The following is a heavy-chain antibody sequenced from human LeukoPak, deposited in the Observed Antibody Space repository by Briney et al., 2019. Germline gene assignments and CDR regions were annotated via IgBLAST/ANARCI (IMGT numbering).Heavy chain of an antibody. J-gene: IGHJ5*02. D-gene: IGHD3-10*01. CDR1: GGSISSYY. CDR3: ARHAPPELLWYIWFDP. V-gene: IGHV4-59*08. CDR2: IYYSGST. Sequence: NTSQTLSLTCTVSGGSISSYYSSWIRQPPGKGLEWIGYIYYSGSTNYNPSLKSRVTISVDTSKNQFSLKLSSVTAADTAVYYCARHAPPELLWYIWFDPWGQGTLVTVSS.